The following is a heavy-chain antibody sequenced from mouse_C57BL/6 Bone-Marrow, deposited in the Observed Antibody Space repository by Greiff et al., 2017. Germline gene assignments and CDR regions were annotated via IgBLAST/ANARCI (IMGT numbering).Heavy chain of an antibody. CDR1: GFTFSSYG. CDR3: ARHVHYGSTRDY. V-gene: IGHV5-6*01. J-gene: IGHJ2*01. Sequence: EVKLVESGGDLVKPGGSLKLSCAASGFTFSSYGMSWVRQTPDKRLEWVATISSGGSYTYYPDSVKGRFTISRDNAKNTLYLQMSSLKSEDTAMYYCARHVHYGSTRDYWGQGTTLTVSS. CDR2: ISSGGSYT. D-gene: IGHD1-1*01.